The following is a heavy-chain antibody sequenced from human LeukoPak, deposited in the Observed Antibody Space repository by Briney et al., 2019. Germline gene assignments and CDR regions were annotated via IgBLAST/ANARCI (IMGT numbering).Heavy chain of an antibody. CDR2: ISTDGSST. V-gene: IGHV3-74*01. CDR1: GFTFSSYW. Sequence: GGSLRLSCAASGFTFSSYWMHWVRQAPGKGLVWVSRISTDGSSTNSADSVKGRFTISRDNAKNTLYLRMNSLRAEDTAVYYCVREYSSSSGRAFDIWGQGTMVTVSP. CDR3: VREYSSSSGRAFDI. J-gene: IGHJ3*02. D-gene: IGHD6-6*01.